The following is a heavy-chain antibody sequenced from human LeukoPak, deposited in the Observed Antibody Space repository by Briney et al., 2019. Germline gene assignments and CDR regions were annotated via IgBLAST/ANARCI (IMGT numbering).Heavy chain of an antibody. V-gene: IGHV3-21*01. CDR3: ARSGYCTNGVCYTGFDP. J-gene: IGHJ5*02. Sequence: PGGSLRLSCAASGFTFSSYSMNWVRQAPGKGLEWVSSISSSSSYIYYADSVKGRFTISRDNAKNTLYLQMNSLRAEDTAVYYCARSGYCTNGVCYTGFDPWGQGTLVTVSS. D-gene: IGHD2-8*01. CDR1: GFTFSSYS. CDR2: ISSSSSYI.